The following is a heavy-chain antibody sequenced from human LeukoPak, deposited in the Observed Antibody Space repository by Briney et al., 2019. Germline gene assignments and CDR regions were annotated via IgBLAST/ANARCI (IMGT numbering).Heavy chain of an antibody. D-gene: IGHD1-26*01. J-gene: IGHJ4*02. CDR1: GFTFSSYS. V-gene: IGHV3-21*01. CDR3: ARDSGSYLAGFDY. Sequence: GGSLRLSCAASGFTFSSYSMNWVRQAPGKGLEWVSSISSSSSYIYYADSVKGRFTISRDNSKNTLYLQMNSLRAEDTAVYYCARDSGSYLAGFDYWGQGTLVTVSS. CDR2: ISSSSSYI.